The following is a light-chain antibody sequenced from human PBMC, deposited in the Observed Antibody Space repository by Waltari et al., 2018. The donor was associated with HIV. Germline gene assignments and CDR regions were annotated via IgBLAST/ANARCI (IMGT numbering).Light chain of an antibody. Sequence: DIVMTQTPLSSPVTPGQPAAFSCKSSQTLLHPNGNTYLSWLHQRPGQPPRVLIYQISKRLSGVPDRFTGSGAGTDFTLKISRMEPEDVGVFYCMQGTHFPRTFGQGTKV. CDR1: QTLLHPNGNTY. V-gene: IGKV2-24*01. CDR2: QIS. CDR3: MQGTHFPRT. J-gene: IGKJ1*01.